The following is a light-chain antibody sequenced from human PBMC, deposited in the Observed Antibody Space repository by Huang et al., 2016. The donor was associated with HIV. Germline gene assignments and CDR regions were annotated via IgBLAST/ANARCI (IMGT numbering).Light chain of an antibody. CDR3: MQALQTPPT. Sequence: DIVMTQSPLSLPVTPGEPASISCRSSLGLLHTNGYNSLDWYLQKPGQSPQLLIYLGSNRASGVPDRFSGSGSGTDFTLKISRVEAEDVGVYYCMQALQTPPTFGQGTKLEIK. CDR1: LGLLHTNGYNS. J-gene: IGKJ2*01. CDR2: LGS. V-gene: IGKV2-28*01.